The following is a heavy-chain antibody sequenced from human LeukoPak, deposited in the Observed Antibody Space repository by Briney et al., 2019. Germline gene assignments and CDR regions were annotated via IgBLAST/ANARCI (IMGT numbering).Heavy chain of an antibody. D-gene: IGHD3-22*01. V-gene: IGHV4-4*07. CDR3: ARDLNYYDSSGYSYYYYYMDV. CDR2: TYTSGST. J-gene: IGHJ6*03. Sequence: SETLSLTCTVSGGSISSYYWSWIRQPAGKGLEWIGRTYTSGSTNYNPSLKSRVTMSVDTSKNQFSLKLSSVTAADTAVYYCARDLNYYDSSGYSYYYYYMDVWGKGTTVTVSS. CDR1: GGSISSYY.